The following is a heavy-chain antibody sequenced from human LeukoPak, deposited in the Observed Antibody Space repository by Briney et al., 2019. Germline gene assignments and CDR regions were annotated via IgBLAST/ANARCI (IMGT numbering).Heavy chain of an antibody. CDR3: ATSFENSGWEIDY. V-gene: IGHV1-24*01. Sequence: ASVKVSCKGSGYTLTELSMHWVRQAPGKGLEWMGGFDPEDGETIYAQKFQGRVTMTEDTSTDTAYMELSSLRSEDTAVYYCATSFENSGWEIDYWGQGTLVTVSS. CDR1: GYTLTELS. CDR2: FDPEDGET. J-gene: IGHJ4*02. D-gene: IGHD6-19*01.